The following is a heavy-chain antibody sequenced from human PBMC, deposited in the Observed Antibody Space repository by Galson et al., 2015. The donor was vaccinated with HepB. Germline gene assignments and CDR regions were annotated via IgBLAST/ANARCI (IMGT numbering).Heavy chain of an antibody. D-gene: IGHD2-8*01. V-gene: IGHV3-48*02. CDR2: ISSTSSAI. Sequence: SLRLSCAASGFTFSSYAMSWVRQAPGKGLEWVSYISSTSSAIYYADSVKGRFTISRDNAKNSLYLQMNSLRDEDTAVYYCARDYAGPNDDAFDIWGQGTRVTASS. CDR3: ARDYAGPNDDAFDI. J-gene: IGHJ3*02. CDR1: GFTFSSYA.